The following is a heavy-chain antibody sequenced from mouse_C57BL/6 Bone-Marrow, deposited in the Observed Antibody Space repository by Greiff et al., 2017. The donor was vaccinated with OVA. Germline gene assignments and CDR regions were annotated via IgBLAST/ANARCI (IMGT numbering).Heavy chain of an antibody. D-gene: IGHD3-3*01. Sequence: LEESGPELVKPGASVKISCKASGYAFSSSWMNWVKQRPGKGLEWIGRIYPGDGDTNYNGKFKGKATLTADKSSSTAYMQLSSLTSEDSAVYFCARRELWPLYYAMDYWGQGTSVTVSS. V-gene: IGHV1-82*01. CDR1: GYAFSSSW. CDR3: ARRELWPLYYAMDY. CDR2: IYPGDGDT. J-gene: IGHJ4*01.